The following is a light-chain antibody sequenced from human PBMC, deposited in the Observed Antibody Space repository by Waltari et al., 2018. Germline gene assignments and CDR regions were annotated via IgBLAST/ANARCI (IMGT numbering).Light chain of an antibody. CDR3: QQYGSSRLT. CDR2: GAS. J-gene: IGKJ4*01. V-gene: IGKV3-20*01. CDR1: QSVSSSY. Sequence: EIVLTQSPGTLSLSPGERATLSCRASQSVSSSYLAWYQQKPGQAPRLLIYGASSRATGIPYRFSGSGSGTDFTLTISRLGPEDFAVYYCQQYGSSRLTFGGGTKVEIK.